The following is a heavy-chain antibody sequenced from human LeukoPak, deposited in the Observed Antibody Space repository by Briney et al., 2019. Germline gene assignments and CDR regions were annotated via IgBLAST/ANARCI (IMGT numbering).Heavy chain of an antibody. V-gene: IGHV3-48*03. Sequence: GGSLRLSCAASGFTFSNYEMNWVRQAPGKGLEWVAYTSSSGYTIYYADSMKGRFTISRGNAKNSLYLQMNSLKLEDTAVYYCAKDYRHWGQGTLVTVSS. J-gene: IGHJ4*02. CDR3: AKDYRH. CDR2: TSSSGYTI. CDR1: GFTFSNYE.